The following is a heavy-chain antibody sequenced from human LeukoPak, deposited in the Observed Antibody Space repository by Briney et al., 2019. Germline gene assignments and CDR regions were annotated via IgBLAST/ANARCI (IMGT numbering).Heavy chain of an antibody. V-gene: IGHV3-23*01. Sequence: GGSLRLSCAASGFTFSSYAMSWVRQAPGKGLEWVSAISGSGGGTYYADSVKGRFTISRDNSKNTLYLQMNSLRAEDTAVYYCAKDISRGGGMDVWGQGTTVTVSS. CDR2: ISGSGGGT. CDR1: GFTFSSYA. CDR3: AKDISRGGGMDV. J-gene: IGHJ6*02.